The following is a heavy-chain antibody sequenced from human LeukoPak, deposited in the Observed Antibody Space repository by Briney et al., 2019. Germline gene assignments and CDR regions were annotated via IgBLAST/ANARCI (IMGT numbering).Heavy chain of an antibody. Sequence: PGGSLRLSCAASGFTFSSYSMNWVRQAPGKGLEWVSSISSSSSYIYYADSVKGRFTISRDNAKNSLYLQMNSLRAEDTAVYYCARDIYYGSGAPVYGMDVWGKGTTVTVSS. J-gene: IGHJ6*04. CDR3: ARDIYYGSGAPVYGMDV. V-gene: IGHV3-21*01. CDR1: GFTFSSYS. CDR2: ISSSSSYI. D-gene: IGHD3-10*01.